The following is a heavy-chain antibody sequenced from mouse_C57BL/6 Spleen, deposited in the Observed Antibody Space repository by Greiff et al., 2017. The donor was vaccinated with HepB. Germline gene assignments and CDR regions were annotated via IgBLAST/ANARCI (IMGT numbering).Heavy chain of an antibody. V-gene: IGHV1-15*01. CDR2: IDPETGGT. D-gene: IGHD2-4*01. J-gene: IGHJ3*01. Sequence: VQLQQSGAELVRPGASVTLSCKASGYTFTDYEMHWVKQTPVHGLEWIGAIDPETGGTAYNQKFKGKAILTADKSSSTAYMELRSLTSEDSAVYYGTRFDDDGAWFAYWGQGTLVTVSA. CDR3: TRFDDDGAWFAY. CDR1: GYTFTDYE.